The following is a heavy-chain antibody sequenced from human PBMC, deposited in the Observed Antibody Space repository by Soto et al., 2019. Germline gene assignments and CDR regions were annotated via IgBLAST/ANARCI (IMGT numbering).Heavy chain of an antibody. V-gene: IGHV1-2*06. CDR1: GYRFTAYY. D-gene: IGHD5-18*01. CDR3: ARDGNFAFRGYSFAFDF. J-gene: IGHJ4*02. CDR2: MNIDTGGT. Sequence: ASVKVSCKASGYRFTAYYIHWVRQAPGQGLEWMGRMNIDTGGTTYAQKFQGRVTMTRDTSISTAYMEVSSVKSDDTAMYYCARDGNFAFRGYSFAFDFWGQGTRVTVSS.